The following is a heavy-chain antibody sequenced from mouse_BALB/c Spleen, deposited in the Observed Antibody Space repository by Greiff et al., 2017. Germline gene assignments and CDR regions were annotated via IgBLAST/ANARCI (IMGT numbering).Heavy chain of an antibody. D-gene: IGHD4-1*01. J-gene: IGHJ2*01. CDR1: GFSLTSYG. V-gene: IGHV2-9*02. CDR2: IWAGGST. Sequence: VKLVESGPGLVAPSQSLSITCTVSGFSLTSYGVHWVRQPPGKGLEWLGVIWAGGSTNYNSALMSRLSISKDNSKSQVFLKMNSLQTDDTAMYYCARGITGHYYFDYWGQGTTLTVSS. CDR3: ARGITGHYYFDY.